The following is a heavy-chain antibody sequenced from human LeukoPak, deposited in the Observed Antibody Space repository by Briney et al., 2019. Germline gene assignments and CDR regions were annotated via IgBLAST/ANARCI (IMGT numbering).Heavy chain of an antibody. CDR1: GFTFSSYA. CDR2: ISGSGGST. Sequence: GGSLRLSCAASGFTFSSYAMSWVRQAPGKGLEWVSAISGSGGSTYYADSVKGRFTISRDNSKNTLHLQMNSLRAEDTAVYYCAKDRPYCSSTSCRDPNWFDPWGQGTLVTVSS. V-gene: IGHV3-23*01. D-gene: IGHD2-2*01. J-gene: IGHJ5*02. CDR3: AKDRPYCSSTSCRDPNWFDP.